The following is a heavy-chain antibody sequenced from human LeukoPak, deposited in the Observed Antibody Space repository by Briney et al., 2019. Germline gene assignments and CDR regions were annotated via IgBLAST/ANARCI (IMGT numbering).Heavy chain of an antibody. D-gene: IGHD3-22*01. CDR1: GYSFTSYW. Sequence: GESLKISCKGSGYSFTSYWISWVRQMPGKGLEWMGRIDPSDSYTNYSPSFQGHVTISADKSISTAYLQWSSLKASDTAMYYCARAYYYESSGYSEDAFDTWGQGTMVTVSS. V-gene: IGHV5-10-1*01. CDR3: ARAYYYESSGYSEDAFDT. CDR2: IDPSDSYT. J-gene: IGHJ3*02.